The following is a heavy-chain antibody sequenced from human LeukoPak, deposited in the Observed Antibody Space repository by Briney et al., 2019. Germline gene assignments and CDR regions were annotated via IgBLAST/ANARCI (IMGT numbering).Heavy chain of an antibody. D-gene: IGHD1-26*01. J-gene: IGHJ6*03. V-gene: IGHV1-46*01. Sequence: ASVKVSCKASGYTFTSYYMHWVRQAPGQGLEWMGIINPSGGSTSYAQKFQGRVTMTMDMSTSTVYMELSSLRSEDTAVYYCARAGGVVGATPPKSRYYYYYYMDVWGKGTTVTVSS. CDR3: ARAGGVVGATPPKSRYYYYYYMDV. CDR1: GYTFTSYY. CDR2: INPSGGST.